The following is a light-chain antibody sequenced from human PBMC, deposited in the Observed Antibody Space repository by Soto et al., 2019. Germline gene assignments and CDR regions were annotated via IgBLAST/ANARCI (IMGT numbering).Light chain of an antibody. CDR2: EVS. V-gene: IGLV2-23*02. J-gene: IGLJ2*01. CDR3: CSYAGSVV. CDR1: SSDVGSYNL. Sequence: QSVLTQPASVSGSPGQSITISCTGTSSDVGSYNLVSWYQQHPDKAPKLMIYEVSKRPSGVSNRFSGSTSGNTASLTISGLQAEDAADYYCCSYAGSVVFGGGTKLTVL.